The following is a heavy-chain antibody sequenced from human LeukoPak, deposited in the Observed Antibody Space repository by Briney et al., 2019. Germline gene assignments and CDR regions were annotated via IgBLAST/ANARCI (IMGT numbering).Heavy chain of an antibody. Sequence: PGGSLRLSCAASGLTFSNYAMSWFRQAPGKGLEWVSGITSGFTPHYADSVKGRFTISRDNSKNTLYLQMNSLRTEDTAVYYCAKREAVAAMSDFDYWGQGTLVTVSS. V-gene: IGHV3-23*01. CDR2: ITSGFTP. CDR1: GLTFSNYA. D-gene: IGHD6-19*01. J-gene: IGHJ4*02. CDR3: AKREAVAAMSDFDY.